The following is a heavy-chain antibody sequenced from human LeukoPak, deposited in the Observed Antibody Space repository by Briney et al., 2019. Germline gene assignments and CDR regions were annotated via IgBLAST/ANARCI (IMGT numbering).Heavy chain of an antibody. CDR2: ISGSGGST. J-gene: IGHJ5*02. CDR1: GFTFSNYA. D-gene: IGHD3-3*01. CDR3: AKGAYDFWSGYKYNWFDP. Sequence: SGGSLRLSCAASGFTFSNYAMSWVRQAPGKGLEWVSSISGSGGSTYYADSVKGRFTFSRDNSKNTLYLQMNSLRAVDTAVYYCAKGAYDFWSGYKYNWFDPWGQGTLVTVSS. V-gene: IGHV3-23*01.